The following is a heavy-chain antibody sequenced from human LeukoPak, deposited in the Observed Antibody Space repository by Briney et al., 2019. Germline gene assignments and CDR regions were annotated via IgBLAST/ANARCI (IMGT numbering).Heavy chain of an antibody. Sequence: PAGGSLRLSCAASKFTFGSFWMNWVRLVPGKGLLWVSRINPDASDTEYADSVKGRFTVSRDNARNTLYLEMRSLSVQDSGLYYCARVRNGYSSGLDAWGPGTWVTVSS. CDR3: ARVRNGYSSGLDA. CDR1: KFTFGSFW. CDR2: INPDASDT. J-gene: IGHJ5*02. D-gene: IGHD2-15*01. V-gene: IGHV3-74*01.